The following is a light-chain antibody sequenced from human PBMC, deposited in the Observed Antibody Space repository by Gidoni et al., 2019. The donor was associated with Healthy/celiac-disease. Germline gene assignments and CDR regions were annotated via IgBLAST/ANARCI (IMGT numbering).Light chain of an antibody. CDR3: QQNYITPFT. CDR1: QSISKY. CDR2: AAS. Sequence: DNHMTQSPSSLSAPVGYRVTISSRASQSISKYLNFYQQKPGKAPKLLIYAASSLQSGVPSRFSGSGSGTEFTLSISSLQPEDFATYYCQQNYITPFTFGHGTKVEIK. J-gene: IGKJ3*01. V-gene: IGKV1-39*01.